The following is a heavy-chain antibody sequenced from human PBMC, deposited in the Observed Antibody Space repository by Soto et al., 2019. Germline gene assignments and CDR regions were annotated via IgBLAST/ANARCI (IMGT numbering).Heavy chain of an antibody. CDR2: INSDGSRT. CDR3: ARGPTGWYSYDY. CDR1: GFTFSSSW. V-gene: IGHV3-74*01. J-gene: IGHJ4*02. Sequence: EVQLVESGGGLVQPGGSLRLSCAASGFTFSSSWMHWVRQAPGKGLVWVSRINSDGSRTNYADSVKGRFTISRDNAKNTLYLQMNSLRAEDTALYYCARGPTGWYSYDYWGQGTLVTVSS. D-gene: IGHD6-19*01.